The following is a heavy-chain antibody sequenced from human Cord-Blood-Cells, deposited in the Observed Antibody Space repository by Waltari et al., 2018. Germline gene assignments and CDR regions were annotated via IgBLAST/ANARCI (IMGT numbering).Heavy chain of an antibody. V-gene: IGHV1-18*01. CDR2: ISAYNGNT. CDR3: ARAEEYCSGGSCLIDY. Sequence: QVQLVQSGAEVKKHGASVKVSCKASGYTFTSYGISWVRQAPGQGLEWMGWISAYNGNTNYAQKLQDRVTMTTDTSTSTAYMELRSLRSDDTAVYYCARAEEYCSGGSCLIDYWGQGTLVTVSS. J-gene: IGHJ4*02. CDR1: GYTFTSYG. D-gene: IGHD2-15*01.